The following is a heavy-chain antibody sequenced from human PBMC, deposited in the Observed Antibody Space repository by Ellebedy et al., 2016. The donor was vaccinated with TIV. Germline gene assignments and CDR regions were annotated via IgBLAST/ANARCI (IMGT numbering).Heavy chain of an antibody. CDR2: IYYSGST. CDR1: GGSVSSGSYY. CDR3: ARDLEQLVPGYYYYGMDV. J-gene: IGHJ6*02. Sequence: SETLSLTXTVSGGSVSSGSYYWSWIRQPPGKGLEWIGYIYYSGSTNYNPSLKSRVTISVDTSKNQFSLKLSSVTAEDTAVYYCARDLEQLVPGYYYYGMDVWGQGTTVTVSS. D-gene: IGHD6-13*01. V-gene: IGHV4-61*01.